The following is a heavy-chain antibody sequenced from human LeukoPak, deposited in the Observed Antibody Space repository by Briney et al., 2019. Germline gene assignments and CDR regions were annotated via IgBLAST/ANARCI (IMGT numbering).Heavy chain of an antibody. CDR1: GGTLSSYA. Sequence: ASVKVSCKASGGTLSSYAISWLRQAPGQGLEWMGGIIPIFGTANYAQKFQGRVTITTDESTSTAYMELSSLRSEDTAMYYCARHHPSSSWYADYYYYMDVWGKGTTATVSS. CDR3: ARHHPSSSWYADYYYYMDV. J-gene: IGHJ6*03. V-gene: IGHV1-69*05. CDR2: IIPIFGTA. D-gene: IGHD6-13*01.